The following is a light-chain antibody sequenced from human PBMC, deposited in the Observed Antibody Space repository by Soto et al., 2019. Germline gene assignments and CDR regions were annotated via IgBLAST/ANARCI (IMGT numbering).Light chain of an antibody. Sequence: QSALTQPASVSGSPGQSITISCTGTSSDVGAYNYVSWYQQHPGKAPKLMIFEVNNRPSGVSNRFSGSKSGNTASLAISGLQAEDEADYYCQSYDTSLSAYVFGTGTKVTVL. CDR3: QSYDTSLSAYV. CDR1: SSDVGAYNY. CDR2: EVN. J-gene: IGLJ1*01. V-gene: IGLV2-14*01.